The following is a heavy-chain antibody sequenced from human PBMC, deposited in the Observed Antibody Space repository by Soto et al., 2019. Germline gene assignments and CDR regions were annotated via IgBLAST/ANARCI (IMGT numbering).Heavy chain of an antibody. V-gene: IGHV3-30-3*01. CDR3: ARVAGYSSGWYDY. J-gene: IGHJ4*02. Sequence: QVQLVESGGGVVQPGRSLRLSCAASGFTFSSYAMHWVRQAPGKGLEWVAVISYDGSNKYYADSVKGRFTISRDNSKNTLYLQMHSLRAEDTAVYYCARVAGYSSGWYDYWGQGTLVTVSS. CDR1: GFTFSSYA. D-gene: IGHD6-19*01. CDR2: ISYDGSNK.